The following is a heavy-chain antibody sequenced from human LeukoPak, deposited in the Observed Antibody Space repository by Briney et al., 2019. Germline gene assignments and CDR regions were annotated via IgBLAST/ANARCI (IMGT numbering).Heavy chain of an antibody. CDR1: GYSFTSYW. V-gene: IGHV5-51*01. J-gene: IGHJ4*02. Sequence: GESLNISCKGSGYSFTSYWIGWVRQMPGKGLEWMGIIYPGDSDTRYSPSFQGQVTISADKSISTAYLQWSSLKASDTAMYYCARRGRNSDGGRGNALDYWGQGTLVTVSS. CDR2: IYPGDSDT. CDR3: ARRGRNSDGGRGNALDY. D-gene: IGHD1-26*01.